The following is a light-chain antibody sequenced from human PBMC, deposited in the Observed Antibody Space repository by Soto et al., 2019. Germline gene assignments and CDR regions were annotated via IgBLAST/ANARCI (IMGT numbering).Light chain of an antibody. J-gene: IGKJ1*01. CDR2: DVS. Sequence: EIVLTQSPGTLSLSPGERATLSCRSSQSVSSNYLAWYQQKPDQAPRLVIYDVSGRATGVPDRFSGSGSGTGFTLTISRLEPEDFAVYYCQQYGSSPTFGQGTKVEI. V-gene: IGKV3-20*01. CDR3: QQYGSSPT. CDR1: QSVSSNY.